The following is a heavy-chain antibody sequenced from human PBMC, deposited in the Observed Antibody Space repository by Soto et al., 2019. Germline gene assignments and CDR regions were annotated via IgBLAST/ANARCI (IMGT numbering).Heavy chain of an antibody. CDR3: ARGSFISKGYDSGWYIAH. V-gene: IGHV1-8*01. J-gene: IGHJ5*02. CDR2: MNPDSGGT. Sequence: QVQLVQSGAEVKKPGASVKVSCKPSGYPFTSYHVNCVRQAPGQGLEWMGWMNPDSGGTDYALKFQGRRTMTRNTSMSTAYVELRSLTSEDAAIYYCARGSFISKGYDSGWYIAHWGQGTQVIVSS. D-gene: IGHD6-19*01. CDR1: GYPFTSYH.